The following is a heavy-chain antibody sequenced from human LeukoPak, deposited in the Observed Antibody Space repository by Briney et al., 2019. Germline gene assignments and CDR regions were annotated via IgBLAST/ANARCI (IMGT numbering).Heavy chain of an antibody. CDR2: IHYSGSI. CDR3: ARLHPEISGYWDPFDY. Sequence: SETLSLTCNVSGGSIVSYYWSWIRQPPGKGLEWIGYIHYSGSIKYNPSLKSRVTISLDTSKNQISLKLNSVTTADTAVYYCARLHPEISGYWDPFDYWGQGTLVTVSS. CDR1: GGSIVSYY. J-gene: IGHJ4*02. D-gene: IGHD3-22*01. V-gene: IGHV4-59*01.